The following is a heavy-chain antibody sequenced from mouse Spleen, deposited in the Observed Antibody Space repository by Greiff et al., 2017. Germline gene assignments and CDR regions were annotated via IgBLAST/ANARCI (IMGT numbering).Heavy chain of an antibody. V-gene: IGHV5-9*04. CDR2: ISSGGGNT. CDR1: GFTFSSYA. CDR3: ARQGGLVWYFPWFAY. D-gene: IGHD2-10*02. Sequence: EVKLVESGGGLVKLGGSLKLSCAASGFTFSSYAMSWVRQTPEKRLEWVATISSGGGNTYYPDSVKGRFTISRDNAKNTLYLQMSSLKSEDTAMYYCARQGGLVWYFPWFAYWGQGTLVTVSA. J-gene: IGHJ3*01.